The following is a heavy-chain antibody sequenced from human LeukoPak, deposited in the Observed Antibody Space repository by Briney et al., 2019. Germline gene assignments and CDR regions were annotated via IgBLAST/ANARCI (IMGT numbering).Heavy chain of an antibody. CDR1: EFSFSSYW. Sequence: GGSLRLSCEGSEFSFSSYWMSWVRQAPGKGLEWVAKIKQDGSEKYYVDSVKGRFTISRDNAKNSLYLQMNSLRAEDTAVYYCARIVRGVHDYWGQGTLVTVSS. CDR3: ARIVRGVHDY. CDR2: IKQDGSEK. D-gene: IGHD3-10*01. J-gene: IGHJ4*02. V-gene: IGHV3-7*01.